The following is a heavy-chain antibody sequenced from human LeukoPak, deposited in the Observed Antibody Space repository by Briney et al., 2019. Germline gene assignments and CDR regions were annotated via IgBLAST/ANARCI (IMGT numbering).Heavy chain of an antibody. CDR3: VREVVAVKWFDP. D-gene: IGHD2-15*01. V-gene: IGHV3-48*03. J-gene: IGHJ5*02. CDR2: ISNGGYTA. CDR1: GFTFSSYE. Sequence: PGGSLRLSCVASGFTFSSYEMNWVRQAPGMGLEWISYISNGGYTAYYASSVKGRFTVSRDDAKNTLYLQMDSLRDEDTALYYCVREVVAVKWFDPWGQGTLVTVSS.